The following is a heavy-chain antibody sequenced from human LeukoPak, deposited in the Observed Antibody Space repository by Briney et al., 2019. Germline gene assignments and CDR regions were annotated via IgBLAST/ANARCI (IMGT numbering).Heavy chain of an antibody. Sequence: GGSLRLSCAASGFTFSSYWMHWFRQAPGKGLVWVSRINSDGSSTSYADSVKGRFTISRDNAKNTLYLQMNSLRAEDTAVYYCARDADYYYYMDVWGKGIAVTVSS. CDR2: INSDGSST. CDR3: ARDADYYYYMDV. V-gene: IGHV3-74*01. CDR1: GFTFSSYW. J-gene: IGHJ6*03.